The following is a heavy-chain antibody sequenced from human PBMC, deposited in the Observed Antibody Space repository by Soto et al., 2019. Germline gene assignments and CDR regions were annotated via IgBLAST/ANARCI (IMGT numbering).Heavy chain of an antibody. CDR2: IIPIFGTA. CDR1: GGTFSSYA. D-gene: IGHD3-22*01. V-gene: IGHV1-69*13. CDR3: ARDLGYYDSSGYPRDY. Sequence: GXSVKVSCKDSGGTFSSYAISWVRQAPGQGLEWMGGIIPIFGTANYAQKFQGRVTITADESTSTAYMELSSLRSEDTAVYYCARDLGYYDSSGYPRDYWGQGTLVTVSS. J-gene: IGHJ4*02.